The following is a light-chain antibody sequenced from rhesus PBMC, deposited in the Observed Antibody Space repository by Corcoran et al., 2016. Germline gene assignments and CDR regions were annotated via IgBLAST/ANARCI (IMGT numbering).Light chain of an antibody. CDR1: QSVGSY. V-gene: IGKV3-24*04. CDR2: GAS. CDR3: QQSSNLSWT. Sequence: ETVVTQSPATLSLSPGERATLSCRASQSVGSYLAWYQQKPGQAPRLHNYGASSRSTGIPDRFSGSGSGTDFTLTISSVEPEDVGIVYCQQSSNLSWTFGQGTKVEIK. J-gene: IGKJ1*01.